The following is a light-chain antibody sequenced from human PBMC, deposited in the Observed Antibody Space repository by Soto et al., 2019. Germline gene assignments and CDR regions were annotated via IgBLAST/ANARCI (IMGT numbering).Light chain of an antibody. J-gene: IGKJ1*01. Sequence: DIQMTQSPSTLSASVGDRVTITCRASQSISSWLAWYQQKPGKAPRVLIYKASSLQSGVPLRFSGSGSGTEFTLTISSLQPDYFATYYCQHYNSYSETFGQGTKVEIK. CDR2: KAS. CDR3: QHYNSYSET. V-gene: IGKV1-5*03. CDR1: QSISSW.